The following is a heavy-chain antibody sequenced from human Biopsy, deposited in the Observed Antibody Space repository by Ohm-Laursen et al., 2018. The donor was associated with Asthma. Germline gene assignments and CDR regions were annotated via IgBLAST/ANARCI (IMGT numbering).Heavy chain of an antibody. D-gene: IGHD2-21*02. J-gene: IGHJ4*02. Sequence: SLRLSCTASGFVFSQCGMHWVRQAPGKGLEWVALISNDGSSKYYADSVKGRFTISRDISKNTLYLQMNSLRAEDTAVYYCARSDCGSGGYCYIPFYFWGQGTLVTVSS. CDR1: GFVFSQCG. CDR3: ARSDCGSGGYCYIPFYF. CDR2: ISNDGSSK. V-gene: IGHV3-30*03.